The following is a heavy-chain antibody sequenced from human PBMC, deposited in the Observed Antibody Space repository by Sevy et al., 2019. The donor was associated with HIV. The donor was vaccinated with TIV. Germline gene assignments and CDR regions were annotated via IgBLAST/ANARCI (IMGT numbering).Heavy chain of an antibody. CDR3: ASAYCSSTSCSLMGMDV. D-gene: IGHD2-2*01. V-gene: IGHV4-34*01. CDR1: GGSFSGYY. CDR2: INHSGST. J-gene: IGHJ6*02. Sequence: SETLSLTCAVYGGSFSGYYWSWIRQPPGKGLEWIGEINHSGSTNYNPSLKSRVTIPVDTSKNQFSLKLSSVTAADTAVYYCASAYCSSTSCSLMGMDVWGQGTTVTVSS.